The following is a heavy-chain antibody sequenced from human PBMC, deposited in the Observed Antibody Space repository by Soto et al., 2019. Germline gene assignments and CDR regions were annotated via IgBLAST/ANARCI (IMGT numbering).Heavy chain of an antibody. V-gene: IGHV4-4*02. CDR1: GDSISNNKW. D-gene: IGHD6-13*01. J-gene: IGHJ4*02. Sequence: SETLSLTCSVSGDSISNNKWWSWVRQPPGKGLEWIGEMHHSGSIHYNASLKSRATLSVDKSRNQFSLQLSSVTAADTAVYYCGGITVAHWGQGTQVTVSS. CDR3: GGITVAH. CDR2: MHHSGSI.